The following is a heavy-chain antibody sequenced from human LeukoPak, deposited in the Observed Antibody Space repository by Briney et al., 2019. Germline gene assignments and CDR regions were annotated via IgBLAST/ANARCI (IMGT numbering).Heavy chain of an antibody. Sequence: GESLQISCKGSGYSFSTYWIGWVRQMPGKGLEWMGIIYPGDSDTRYSPSFQGQVTISADKSISTAYLQWSSLKASDTAMYYCARQADLNWFDPWGQGTLVTVSS. J-gene: IGHJ5*02. V-gene: IGHV5-51*01. CDR3: ARQADLNWFDP. CDR1: GYSFSTYW. D-gene: IGHD3-3*01. CDR2: IYPGDSDT.